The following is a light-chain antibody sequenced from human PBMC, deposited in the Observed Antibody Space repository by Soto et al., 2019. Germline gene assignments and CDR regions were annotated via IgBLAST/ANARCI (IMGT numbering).Light chain of an antibody. CDR3: STWDDSLNGHVV. V-gene: IGLV1-44*01. CDR2: ANN. Sequence: QSVLTQPPSVSGTPGQRVTISCSRSSSNIGRNTVNWYQQLPRTAPKLLIYANNQRPSGVPDRFSGSKSGTSASLAFSGLQSEDEADYYCSTWDDSLNGHVVFGGGTQLTVL. J-gene: IGLJ2*01. CDR1: SSNIGRNT.